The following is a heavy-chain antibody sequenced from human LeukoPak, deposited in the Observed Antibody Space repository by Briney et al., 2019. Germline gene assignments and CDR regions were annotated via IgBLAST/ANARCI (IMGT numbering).Heavy chain of an antibody. D-gene: IGHD3-10*01. Sequence: SVKVSCKASGGTFSSYAISWVRQAPGQGLEWMGRIIPILGIANYAQKFQGRVAITADKSTSTAYMELSSLRSEDTAVYYCARGYYGSGSYALDYWGQGTLVTVSS. V-gene: IGHV1-69*04. J-gene: IGHJ4*02. CDR3: ARGYYGSGSYALDY. CDR1: GGTFSSYA. CDR2: IIPILGIA.